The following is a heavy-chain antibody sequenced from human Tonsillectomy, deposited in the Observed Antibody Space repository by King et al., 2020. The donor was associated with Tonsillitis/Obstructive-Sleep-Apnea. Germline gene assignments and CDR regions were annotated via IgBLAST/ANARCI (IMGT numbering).Heavy chain of an antibody. CDR1: RFTFSSYW. J-gene: IGHJ4*02. Sequence: VQLVESGGGLVQPGGSLRLSCGASRFTFSSYWMHWVRQVPGKGLVWVSRINSDGSNTGYEDSVKGRFTISRDNAENTLYLQMNSLRAEDTAVYYCARGSSDWYGIDYWGQGPLVTVSS. CDR3: ARGSSDWYGIDY. CDR2: INSDGSNT. D-gene: IGHD6-19*01. V-gene: IGHV3-74*01.